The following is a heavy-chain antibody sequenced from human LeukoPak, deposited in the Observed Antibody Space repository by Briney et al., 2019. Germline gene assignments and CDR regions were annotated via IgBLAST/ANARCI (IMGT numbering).Heavy chain of an antibody. CDR3: ARRDDS. CDR1: GGSFGGYN. Sequence: SETLSLTCAVYGGSFGGYNWSWIRRPPGKGLEWIGEINHSGNTKYNPSLKSRVTISVDTSKNQFSLKLSSVTAADTAVYYCARRDDSWGQGTLVTVSS. V-gene: IGHV4-34*01. D-gene: IGHD3-22*01. J-gene: IGHJ4*02. CDR2: INHSGNT.